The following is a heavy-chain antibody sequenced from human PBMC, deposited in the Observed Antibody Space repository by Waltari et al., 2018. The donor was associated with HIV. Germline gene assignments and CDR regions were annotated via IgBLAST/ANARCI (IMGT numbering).Heavy chain of an antibody. CDR1: GFVFSDFW. D-gene: IGHD3-10*01. V-gene: IGHV3-7*03. Sequence: EAQLEESGGGLVQRGGSLRLSCAGSGFVFSDFWIGWFRQAPGQGLEWVASINGDGNYRYYGDSVRGRCTVSRDYAKSSVYLQRTRLRDEDTALYFCARDTPGRDLSIRLDRWGRGSLVIVSS. CDR3: ARDTPGRDLSIRLDR. CDR2: INGDGNYR. J-gene: IGHJ4*02.